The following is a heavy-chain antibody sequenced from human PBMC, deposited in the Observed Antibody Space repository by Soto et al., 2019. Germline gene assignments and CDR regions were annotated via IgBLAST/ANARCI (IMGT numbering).Heavy chain of an antibody. V-gene: IGHV4-39*01. Sequence: SETLSLTCTVSGGSISSSSYYWGWIRQPPGKGLEWIGSMYYSGSTYYNPSLKSRVTISVDTSKNQFSLKLSSVTAADTAVYYCARRVWSSRFDYWGQGALVTVSS. CDR1: GGSISSSSYY. J-gene: IGHJ4*02. CDR2: MYYSGST. CDR3: ARRVWSSRFDY. D-gene: IGHD6-13*01.